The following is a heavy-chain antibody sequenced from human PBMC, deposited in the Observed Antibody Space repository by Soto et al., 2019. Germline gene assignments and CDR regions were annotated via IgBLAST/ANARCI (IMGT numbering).Heavy chain of an antibody. Sequence: GGSLRLSCAASGFTFSSYGMHWVRQAPGKGLEWVAVIWYDGSNKYYADSVKGRFTISRDNPKSTLYLQMNSLRAEDTAVYYCARDRLQVVYCFDYWGQGTLVTVSS. CDR1: GFTFSSYG. D-gene: IGHD4-4*01. J-gene: IGHJ4*02. CDR2: IWYDGSNK. CDR3: ARDRLQVVYCFDY. V-gene: IGHV3-33*01.